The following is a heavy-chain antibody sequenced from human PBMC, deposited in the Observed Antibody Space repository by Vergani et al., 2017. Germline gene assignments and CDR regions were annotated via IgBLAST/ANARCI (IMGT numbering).Heavy chain of an antibody. Sequence: QVQLVQSGAEVKKPGASVKVSCKASGYTFTDYFMHWVRQAPGQGLEWMGWINPIFGTANYAQKFQGRVTITADESTSTAYMGLSSLRSEDTAVYYCASVVCSSTSCYVAGISAFDIWGQGTMVTVSS. CDR3: ASVVCSSTSCYVAGISAFDI. CDR1: GYTFTDYF. V-gene: IGHV1-69*01. CDR2: INPIFGTA. D-gene: IGHD2-2*01. J-gene: IGHJ3*02.